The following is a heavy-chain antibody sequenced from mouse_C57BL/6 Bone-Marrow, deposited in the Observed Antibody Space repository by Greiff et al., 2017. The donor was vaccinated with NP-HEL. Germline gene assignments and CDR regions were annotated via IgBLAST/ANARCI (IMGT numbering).Heavy chain of an antibody. CDR3: TREEAYDGYSLLYFDV. J-gene: IGHJ1*03. CDR2: ISSGGDYI. Sequence: EVHLVESGEGLVKPGGSLKLSCAASGFTFSSYAMSWVRQTPEKRLEWVAYISSGGDYIYYADTVKGRFTISRDNARNTLYLQMSSLKSEDTAMYYCTREEAYDGYSLLYFDVWGTGTTVTVSS. D-gene: IGHD2-3*01. V-gene: IGHV5-9-1*02. CDR1: GFTFSSYA.